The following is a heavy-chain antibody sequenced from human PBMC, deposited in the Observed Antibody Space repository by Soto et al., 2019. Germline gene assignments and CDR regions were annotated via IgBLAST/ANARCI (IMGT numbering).Heavy chain of an antibody. CDR2: IWYDGSNK. V-gene: IGHV3-33*01. CDR1: GFTFSSYG. Sequence: VQLVESGGGVVQPGRSLRLSCAASGFTFSSYGMHWVRQAPGKGLEWVAVIWYDGSNKYYADSVKGRFTISRDNSKNTLYLQMNSLRAEDTAVYYCARDGVDSSGFNYWGQGTLVTVSS. J-gene: IGHJ4*02. D-gene: IGHD6-19*01. CDR3: ARDGVDSSGFNY.